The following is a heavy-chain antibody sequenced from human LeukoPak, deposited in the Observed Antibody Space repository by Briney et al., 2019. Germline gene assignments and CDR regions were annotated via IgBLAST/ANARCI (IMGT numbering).Heavy chain of an antibody. J-gene: IGHJ4*02. CDR1: GFTFSSYA. Sequence: GGSLRLSCAVSGFTFSSYAMSWVRQAPGKGLEWVSAISGSNGSTYYADSVKGRFTISRDNSKNTLYLQMSSLRAEDTAVYYCAKDRGYNSGWFGLDHWGQGTLVTVSS. CDR2: ISGSNGST. V-gene: IGHV3-23*01. D-gene: IGHD6-19*01. CDR3: AKDRGYNSGWFGLDH.